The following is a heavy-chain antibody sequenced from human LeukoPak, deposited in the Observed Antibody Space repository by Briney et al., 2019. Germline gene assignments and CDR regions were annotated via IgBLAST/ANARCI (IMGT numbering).Heavy chain of an antibody. J-gene: IGHJ4*02. CDR1: GYTFTSYC. V-gene: IGHV1-46*01. D-gene: IGHD1-26*01. CDR3: TRAGQVGAFFDY. Sequence: ASVKVSCKASGYTFTSYCMHWVRQAPGQGLEWMGIINPSGGSTSYAQKFQGRVTMTRGTSTSTVYMELSSLRSEDTAVYYCTRAGQVGAFFDYWGQGTLVTVSS. CDR2: INPSGGST.